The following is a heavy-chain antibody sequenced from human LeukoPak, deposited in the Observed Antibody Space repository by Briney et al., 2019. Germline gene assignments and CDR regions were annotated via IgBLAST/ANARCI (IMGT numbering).Heavy chain of an antibody. J-gene: IGHJ5*02. CDR2: IYYSGST. V-gene: IGHV4-39*01. CDR1: GGSISSSSYY. Sequence: SETLSLTCTVSGGSISSSSYYWGWIRQPPGKGLEWIGSIYYSGSTYYNPSLKSRVTISVDTSKNQFSLKLSSVTATDTAVYYCARRRTYYYDSSGYSSWFDPWGQGTLVTVSS. D-gene: IGHD3-22*01. CDR3: ARRRTYYYDSSGYSSWFDP.